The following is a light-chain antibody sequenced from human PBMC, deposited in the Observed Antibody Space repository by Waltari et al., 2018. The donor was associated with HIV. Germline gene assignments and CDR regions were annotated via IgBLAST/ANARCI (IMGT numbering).Light chain of an antibody. CDR3: AAWDDSLKGGA. Sequence: QSVLAQPPSASGTPGPRVPISCSGRTPNIGGNTVRWYQQLPGTAPKLLIYSNNERPSGVPDRLSGSTSGTSASLVISGLQSEDEADYYCAAWDDSLKGGAFGTGTKVTVL. J-gene: IGLJ1*01. V-gene: IGLV1-44*01. CDR2: SNN. CDR1: TPNIGGNT.